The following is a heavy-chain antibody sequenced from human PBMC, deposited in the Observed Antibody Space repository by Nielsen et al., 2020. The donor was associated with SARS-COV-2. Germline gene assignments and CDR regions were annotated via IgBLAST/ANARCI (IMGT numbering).Heavy chain of an antibody. V-gene: IGHV3-7*03. D-gene: IGHD6-13*01. CDR2: IKQDGSEK. CDR1: GFTFSSYW. CDR3: AKLAAAAPSDY. Sequence: ESLKISCASSGFTFSSYWMNWVRQAPGKGLEWVANIKQDGSEKYYGDSVKGRFTISRDNAKNSLYLQMNSLRDEDTALYYCAKLAAAAPSDYWGQGTLVTVSS. J-gene: IGHJ4*02.